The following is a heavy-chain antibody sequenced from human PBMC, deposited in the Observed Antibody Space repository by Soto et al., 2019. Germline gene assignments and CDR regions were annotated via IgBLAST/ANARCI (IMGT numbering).Heavy chain of an antibody. CDR1: GGTFSKYA. V-gene: IGHV1-69*13. J-gene: IGHJ6*02. Sequence: GASVKVSCKASGGTFSKYAFSWVRHAPGQGREWLGGTIPMFGTPNYAQKFQGRVAISADESTATVYMELSSLRSEDTAVYFCARPLRDRNYYYGMAVWGQGTTVTVSS. D-gene: IGHD3-22*01. CDR3: ARPLRDRNYYYGMAV. CDR2: TIPMFGTP.